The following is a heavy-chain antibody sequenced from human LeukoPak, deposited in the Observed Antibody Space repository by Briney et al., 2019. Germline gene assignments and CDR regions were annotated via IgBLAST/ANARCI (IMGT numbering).Heavy chain of an antibody. J-gene: IGHJ6*04. V-gene: IGHV4-34*01. CDR2: INHSGST. CDR3: AILSLSLWFGVLHNYYYGMDV. D-gene: IGHD3-10*01. CDR1: GGSFSGYY. Sequence: PSETLSLTCAVYGGSFSGYYWSWIRQPPGKGLEWIGEINHSGSTNYNPSLKSRVTISVDTSKNQFSLKLSSVTAADTAVYYCAILSLSLWFGVLHNYYYGMDVWGKGTTVTVSS.